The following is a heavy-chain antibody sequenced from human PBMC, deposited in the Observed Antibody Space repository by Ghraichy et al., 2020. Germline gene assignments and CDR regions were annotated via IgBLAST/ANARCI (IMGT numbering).Heavy chain of an antibody. CDR1: GFTFSNAW. J-gene: IGHJ4*02. V-gene: IGHV3-15*01. Sequence: GGSLRLSCAASGFTFSNAWMSWVRQAPGKGLEWVGRIKSKTDGGTTDYAAPVKGRFTISRDDSKNTLYLQMNSLKTEDTAVYYCTTLLRFYTRRRANLGLYYFDYWGQGTLVTVSS. CDR3: TTLLRFYTRRRANLGLYYFDY. D-gene: IGHD3-3*01. CDR2: IKSKTDGGTT.